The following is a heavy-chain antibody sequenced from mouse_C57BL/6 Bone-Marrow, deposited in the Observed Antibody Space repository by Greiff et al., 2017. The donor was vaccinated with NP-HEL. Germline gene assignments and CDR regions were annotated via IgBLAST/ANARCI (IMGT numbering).Heavy chain of an antibody. CDR3: ARGKTTIVTTRAMDY. Sequence: VQLQQSGGDLVKPGGSLKLSCAASGFTFSSYGMSWVRQTPDKRLEWVATISSGGRYTYYPDSVKGRFTLSRDNAKNTLYMQMSSLKSEDTAMYYCARGKTTIVTTRAMDYWGQGTSVTVSS. V-gene: IGHV5-6*01. CDR1: GFTFSSYG. J-gene: IGHJ4*01. CDR2: ISSGGRYT. D-gene: IGHD2-5*01.